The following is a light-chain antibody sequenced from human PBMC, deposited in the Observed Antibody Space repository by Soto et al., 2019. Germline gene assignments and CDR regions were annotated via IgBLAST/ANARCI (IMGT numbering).Light chain of an antibody. CDR1: QRVSARY. Sequence: IVLTQSPGTLSLSPGDRATLSCIASQRVSARYLAWYHQKPGQAPRLLIFGASDRATGIPDRFSGSGSGTDFTLTIARLEHEDFAMYYCQQYSDSPPTFGQGTKVDIK. V-gene: IGKV3-20*01. CDR3: QQYSDSPPT. J-gene: IGKJ1*01. CDR2: GAS.